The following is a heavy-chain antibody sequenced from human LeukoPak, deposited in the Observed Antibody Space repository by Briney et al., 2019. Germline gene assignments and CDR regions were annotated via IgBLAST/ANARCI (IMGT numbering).Heavy chain of an antibody. CDR3: ARVGVPFYSSSYNYFDY. D-gene: IGHD6-13*01. V-gene: IGHV4-59*01. CDR2: IYYSGST. Sequence: SETLSLTCTVSGGSISSYYWSWIRQPPGKGLEWIGYIYYSGSTNYSPSLKSRVTISVDTSKNQFSLKLSSVTAADTAVYYCARVGVPFYSSSYNYFDYWGQGTLVTVSS. J-gene: IGHJ4*02. CDR1: GGSISSYY.